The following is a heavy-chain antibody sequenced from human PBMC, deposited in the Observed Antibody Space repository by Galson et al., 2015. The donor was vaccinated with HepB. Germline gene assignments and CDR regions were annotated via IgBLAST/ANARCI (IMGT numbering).Heavy chain of an antibody. J-gene: IGHJ4*02. CDR2: ISYDGSNK. V-gene: IGHV3-30*03. D-gene: IGHD3-3*01. Sequence: SLRLSCAASGFTFSSYGMHWVRQAPGKGLEWVAVISYDGSNKYYADSVKGRFTISRDNSKNTLYLQMNSLRAEDTAVYYCARETIAVFGGAFDYWGQGTLVTVSS. CDR1: GFTFSSYG. CDR3: ARETIAVFGGAFDY.